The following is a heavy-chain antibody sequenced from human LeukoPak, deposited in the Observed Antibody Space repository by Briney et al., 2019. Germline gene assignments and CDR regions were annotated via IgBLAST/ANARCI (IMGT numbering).Heavy chain of an antibody. J-gene: IGHJ6*03. CDR3: ASTTTVTSNYYYYYMDV. Sequence: ASVKVSCKASGGTFSSYAISWVRQAPGQGLEWMGGIIPIFGTANYAQKFQGRVTITADKSTSAAYMELSSLRSEDTAVYYCASTTTVTSNYYYYYMDVWGKGTTVTVSS. CDR2: IIPIFGTA. D-gene: IGHD4-17*01. V-gene: IGHV1-69*06. CDR1: GGTFSSYA.